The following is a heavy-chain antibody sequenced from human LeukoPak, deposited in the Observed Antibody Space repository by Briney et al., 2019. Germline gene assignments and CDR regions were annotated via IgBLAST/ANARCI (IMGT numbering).Heavy chain of an antibody. CDR1: GYTFTGYY. CDR2: INPNSGVT. J-gene: IGHJ5*02. Sequence: ASVKVPCKASGYTFTGYYIHWVRQAPGQGLEWMGRINPNSGVTNYAQKFQGRVTMTRDTSISTAYMDLSSLTYDGTAFYYCARSSIVDAASPGTWGQGTLVTVSS. D-gene: IGHD2-15*01. V-gene: IGHV1-2*06. CDR3: ARSSIVDAASPGT.